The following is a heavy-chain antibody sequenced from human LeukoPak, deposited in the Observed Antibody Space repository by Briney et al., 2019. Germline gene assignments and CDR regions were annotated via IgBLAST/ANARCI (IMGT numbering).Heavy chain of an antibody. CDR2: IRYDGSNK. D-gene: IGHD3-10*01. CDR3: AKDEFHAFDI. Sequence: GGSLRLSCAASGFTFNDYGMHWVRQAPGKGLEWVAFIRYDGSNKYYADSVKGRFTISRDNSKNTLYLQMNSLRAEDTAVYHCAKDEFHAFDIWGQGTMVTVSS. V-gene: IGHV3-30*02. CDR1: GFTFNDYG. J-gene: IGHJ3*02.